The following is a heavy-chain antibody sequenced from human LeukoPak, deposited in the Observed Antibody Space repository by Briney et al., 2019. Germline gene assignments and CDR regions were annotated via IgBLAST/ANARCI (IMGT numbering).Heavy chain of an antibody. V-gene: IGHV3-30-3*01. CDR3: ARGGFYFDY. J-gene: IGHJ4*02. D-gene: IGHD3-16*01. Sequence: GGSLRLSCVVSGFSLRNHAMHWVRQAPGKGLEWVTVLSFDGSDIYYADSVKGRFTISRDISRNTLHLQIDTLRSDDTAVYYCARGGFYFDYWGQGTLVTVSS. CDR1: GFSLRNHA. CDR2: LSFDGSDI.